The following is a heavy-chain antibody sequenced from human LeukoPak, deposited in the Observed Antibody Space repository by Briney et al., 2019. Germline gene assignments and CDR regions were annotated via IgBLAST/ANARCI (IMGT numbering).Heavy chain of an antibody. Sequence: SETLSLTCTVSGGSISSGGYYCNWIRQPPGKGLEWIGSIYYSGNTYYNPSLESRVTISIDMSRNQFSLKLRSVTAADTAVYYCARDLGLLWFGELYPWGQGTLVTVSS. CDR2: IYYSGNT. CDR3: ARDLGLLWFGELYP. D-gene: IGHD3-10*01. CDR1: GGSISSGGYY. V-gene: IGHV4-39*07. J-gene: IGHJ5*02.